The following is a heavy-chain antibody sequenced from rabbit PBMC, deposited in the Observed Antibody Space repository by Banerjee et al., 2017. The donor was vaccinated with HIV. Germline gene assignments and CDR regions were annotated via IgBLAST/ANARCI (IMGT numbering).Heavy chain of an antibody. CDR1: GFSFSSNW. V-gene: IGHV1S47*01. CDR3: TREGSL. Sequence: LEESGGGLVKPGGTLTLTCTVSGFSFSSNWICWVRQAPGKGLEWIACIDTNDGNTYYATWVNGRFTASRDNAQNTVFLRMTSLAAADTATYFCTREGSLWGPGTLVTVS. CDR2: IDTNDGNT. J-gene: IGHJ4*01. D-gene: IGHD5-1*01.